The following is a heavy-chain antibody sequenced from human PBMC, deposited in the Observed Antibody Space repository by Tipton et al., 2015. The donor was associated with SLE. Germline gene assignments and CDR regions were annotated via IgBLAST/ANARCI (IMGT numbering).Heavy chain of an antibody. CDR2: VYNVGST. Sequence: TLSLTCFVSGGSIGTYFWSWIRQPPGKGLEWIGYVYNVGSTSYNPSLKSRVTISVDTSRNQFSLKLNSVTAADTAVYYCARNIKTYYYDSSNYYYDWYFDFWGQGTLVTVSS. CDR3: ARNIKTYYYDSSNYYYDWYFDF. V-gene: IGHV4-59*08. J-gene: IGHJ4*02. CDR1: GGSIGTYF. D-gene: IGHD3-22*01.